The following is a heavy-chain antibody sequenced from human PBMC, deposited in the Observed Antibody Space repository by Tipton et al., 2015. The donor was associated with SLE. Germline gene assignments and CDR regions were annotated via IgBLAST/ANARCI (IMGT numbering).Heavy chain of an antibody. J-gene: IGHJ3*02. D-gene: IGHD3-22*01. CDR3: ARGDYYDSSGFYAFDI. CDR1: SGSFSGYY. V-gene: IGHV4-34*01. Sequence: TLSLTCAVYSGSFSGYYWSWIRQPPGKGLEWIGSIYHSGSTYYNPSLKSRVTISVDTSKNQFSLKLSSVTAADTAVYYCARGDYYDSSGFYAFDIWGQGTMVTVSS. CDR2: IYHSGST.